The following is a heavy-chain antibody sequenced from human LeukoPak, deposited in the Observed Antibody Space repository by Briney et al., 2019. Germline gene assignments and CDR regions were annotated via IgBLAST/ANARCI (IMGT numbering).Heavy chain of an antibody. V-gene: IGHV1-2*02. D-gene: IGHD5-18*01. CDR3: ARGPAIGIDF. CDR1: GYTFTDYF. CDR2: IIPNSGAT. J-gene: IGHJ4*02. Sequence: APVKVSCKASGYTFTDYFLHWVREAPGQGLEWMGWIIPNSGATNYARKFQGRVTMTRDTSISAAYLDLGSLTSDDTAMYYCARGPAIGIDFWGQGTLVTVSS.